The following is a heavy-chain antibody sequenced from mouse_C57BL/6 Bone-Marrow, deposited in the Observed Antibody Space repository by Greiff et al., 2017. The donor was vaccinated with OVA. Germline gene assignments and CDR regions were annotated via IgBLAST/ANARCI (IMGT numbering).Heavy chain of an antibody. J-gene: IGHJ4*01. CDR1: GYTFTSYW. CDR2: IYPSDSET. D-gene: IGHD3-2*02. Sequence: QVQLKQPGAELVRPGSSVKLSCKASGYTFTSYWMDWVKQRPGQGLEWIGNIYPSDSETHYNQKFKDKATLTVDKSSSTAYMQLSSLTSEDSAVYYCARKDSSGRRSMDYWGQGTSVTVSS. CDR3: ARKDSSGRRSMDY. V-gene: IGHV1-61*01.